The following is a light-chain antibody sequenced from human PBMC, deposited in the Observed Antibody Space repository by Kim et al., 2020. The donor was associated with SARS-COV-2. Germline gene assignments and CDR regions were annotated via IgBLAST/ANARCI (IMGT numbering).Light chain of an antibody. Sequence: SVSPGARAPLSCRASQSVSSNLAWYQQKPGQAPRLLINGASTRATGIPARFSGSGSGTEFTLTISSLQSEDFAVYYCQQYNNWLTFGGGTKVDIK. CDR1: QSVSSN. J-gene: IGKJ4*01. CDR2: GAS. CDR3: QQYNNWLT. V-gene: IGKV3-15*01.